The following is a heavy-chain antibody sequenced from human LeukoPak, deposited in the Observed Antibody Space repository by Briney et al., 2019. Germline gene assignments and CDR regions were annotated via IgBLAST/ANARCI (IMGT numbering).Heavy chain of an antibody. CDR3: ARDRPIFGARSAFDT. J-gene: IGHJ3*02. D-gene: IGHD3-3*01. CDR1: GFTFSPYS. Sequence: GGSLRLSCAASGFTFSPYSMTWVRQAPGKGLEWVSSISSGGDDIYYSDLVKGRFTISRDNAKNSLYLQMNSLRAEDTAVYYCARDRPIFGARSAFDTWGQGTMVAVSS. CDR2: ISSGGDDI. V-gene: IGHV3-21*06.